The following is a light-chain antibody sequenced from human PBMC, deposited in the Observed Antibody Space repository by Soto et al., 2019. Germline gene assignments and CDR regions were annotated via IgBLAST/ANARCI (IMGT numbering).Light chain of an antibody. CDR3: SSYSYLDIPVL. CDR2: EVV. J-gene: IGLJ2*01. Sequence: QSALTQPASVSGSPGQSITISCFGSDTDIGNYNYVSWYQQYPGKVPKLLIYEVVRRPSGISTRFSGSKSGTTASLTISGLQPEDAAHYYCSSYSYLDIPVLLGGGTKLTVL. CDR1: DTDIGNYNY. V-gene: IGLV2-14*01.